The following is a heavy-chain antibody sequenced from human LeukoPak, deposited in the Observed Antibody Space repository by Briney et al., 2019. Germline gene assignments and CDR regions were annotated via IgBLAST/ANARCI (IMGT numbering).Heavy chain of an antibody. CDR3: AKDERQWLVRGAFDI. CDR2: ISYDGSNK. J-gene: IGHJ3*02. Sequence: GGSLRLSCAASGFTFSSYGMHWVRQAPGKGLEWGAVISYDGSNKYYADSVKGRFTISRDNSKNTLYLQMNSLRAEDTAVYYCAKDERQWLVRGAFDIWGQGTMVTVSS. V-gene: IGHV3-30*18. D-gene: IGHD6-19*01. CDR1: GFTFSSYG.